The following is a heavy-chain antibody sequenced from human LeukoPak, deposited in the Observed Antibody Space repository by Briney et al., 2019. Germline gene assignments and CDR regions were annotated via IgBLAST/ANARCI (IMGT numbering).Heavy chain of an antibody. CDR1: GGSISSYY. J-gene: IGHJ4*02. D-gene: IGHD2-8*01. CDR2: IYYSGST. V-gene: IGHV4-59*01. CDR3: ARDSSYCTSGVCYSGFDY. Sequence: SETLSLTCTVSGGSISSYYWSWIRQPPGKGLEWIGYIYYSGSTNYSPSLKSRVTISVDTSKNQFSLKLSSVTAADTAVYYCARDSSYCTSGVCYSGFDYWGQGTLVTVSS.